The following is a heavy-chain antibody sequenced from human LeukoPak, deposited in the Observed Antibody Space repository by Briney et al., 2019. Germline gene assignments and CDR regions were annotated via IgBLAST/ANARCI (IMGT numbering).Heavy chain of an antibody. V-gene: IGHV4-59*07. CDR3: ARSPVLRFLEWPYFDY. CDR1: GGSISRYY. D-gene: IGHD3-3*01. J-gene: IGHJ4*02. Sequence: SDTLSLTCTVWGGSISRYYWSWIRQPPGKGLEGIGYIYYRESTNYNPTLKSRVTISVDTSKNQFSLKLSSVTAADTAVYYCARSPVLRFLEWPYFDYWGQGTLVTVSS. CDR2: IYYREST.